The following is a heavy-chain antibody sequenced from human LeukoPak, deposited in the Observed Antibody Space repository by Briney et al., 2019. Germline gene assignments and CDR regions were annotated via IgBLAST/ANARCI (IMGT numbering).Heavy chain of an antibody. J-gene: IGHJ6*02. Sequence: PSETLSLTYAVSGGSISSGGYSWSWIRQPPGKGLEWIGYIYHSGSTYYNPSLKSRVTISVDRSKNQFSLKLSSVTAADTAVYYCASALVVVPAATSAGYYYYGMDVWGQGTTVTVSS. CDR3: ASALVVVPAATSAGYYYYGMDV. CDR1: GGSISSGGYS. D-gene: IGHD2-2*01. CDR2: IYHSGST. V-gene: IGHV4-30-2*01.